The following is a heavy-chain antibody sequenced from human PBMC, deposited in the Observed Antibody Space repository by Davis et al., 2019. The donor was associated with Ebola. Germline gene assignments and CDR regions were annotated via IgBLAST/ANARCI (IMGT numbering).Heavy chain of an antibody. CDR1: GGSFNDYY. CDR2: INQRGRT. J-gene: IGHJ4*02. CDR3: ASPHQIRGSDYFDC. V-gene: IGHV4-34*01. D-gene: IGHD6-19*01. Sequence: PGGSLRLSCAVYGGSFNDYYWSWIRQSPDKGLEWIGEINQRGRTTYNPSLKSRVTLSIDTSKFQFSLRLASVTAADTAIYYCASPHQIRGSDYFDCWGQGTLVTVSS.